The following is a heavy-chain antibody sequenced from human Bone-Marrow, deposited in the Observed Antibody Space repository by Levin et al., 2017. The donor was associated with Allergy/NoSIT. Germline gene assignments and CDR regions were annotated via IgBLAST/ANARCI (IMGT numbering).Heavy chain of an antibody. V-gene: IGHV3-66*02. J-gene: IGHJ3*02. D-gene: IGHD1-1*01. Sequence: GGSLRLSCTASGFSVVSRFMSWVRQAPGKGLEWVSVIYSGEETYYADSVKGRFTISRDYSNNAVDLQMNSLTSADTAVYYCARVDRDNWNDRDAFDIWGQGTMVTVSS. CDR3: ARVDRDNWNDRDAFDI. CDR1: GFSVVSRF. CDR2: IYSGEET.